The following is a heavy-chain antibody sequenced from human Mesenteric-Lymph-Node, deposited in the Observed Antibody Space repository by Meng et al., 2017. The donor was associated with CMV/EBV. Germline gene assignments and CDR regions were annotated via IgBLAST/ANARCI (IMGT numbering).Heavy chain of an antibody. CDR3: AKAPITIFGVAISPFDP. CDR1: GFTFSSYA. J-gene: IGHJ5*02. D-gene: IGHD3-3*01. V-gene: IGHV3-23*01. CDR2: ISGSGGST. Sequence: SLKISCAASGFTFSSYAMSWVRQAPGKWLEWASAISGSGGSTYYAESVNGRFTISSDNSKNTLYLQMNSLRADDTAVYYCAKAPITIFGVAISPFDPWGQGTLVTVSS.